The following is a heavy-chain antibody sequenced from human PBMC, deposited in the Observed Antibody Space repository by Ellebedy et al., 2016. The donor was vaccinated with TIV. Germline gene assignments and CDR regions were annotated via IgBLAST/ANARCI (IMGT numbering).Heavy chain of an antibody. Sequence: ASVKVSCKSSGNTFTRFYIHWVRQAPGQGLEWLGVINPSGGTTSSAQKFRGRVIMTRDPSTSTIYMQLSNLRSEDTAVYYCARDPPVTTEDYWGQGAQVTVSS. J-gene: IGHJ4*02. CDR2: INPSGGTT. CDR3: ARDPPVTTEDY. D-gene: IGHD4-17*01. V-gene: IGHV1-46*01. CDR1: GNTFTRFY.